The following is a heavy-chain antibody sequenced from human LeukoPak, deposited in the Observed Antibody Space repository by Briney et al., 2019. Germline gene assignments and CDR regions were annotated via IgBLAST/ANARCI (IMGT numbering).Heavy chain of an antibody. CDR1: GFTFSSYW. V-gene: IGHV3-74*01. CDR2: INSDGSST. J-gene: IGHJ4*02. D-gene: IGHD5-12*01. CDR3: ARSDSGYVLDY. Sequence: GGSLRLSSAASGFTFSSYWMHWVRQAPGKGLVWVSRINSDGSSTSYADSVKGRFTISRDNAKNTLYLQMNSLRAEDTAVYYCARSDSGYVLDYWGQGTLVTVSS.